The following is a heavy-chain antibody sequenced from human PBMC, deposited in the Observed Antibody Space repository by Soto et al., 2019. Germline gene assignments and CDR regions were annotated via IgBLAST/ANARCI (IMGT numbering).Heavy chain of an antibody. CDR3: AGGLGATAFADWPYSSHP. V-gene: IGHV3-30-3*01. Sequence: QVQLVESGGGVVQPGRSLRLSCAASGFTFSSYAMHWVRQAPGKGLEWVAVISYDGSNKYYADSVKGRFTISRDNSKNTRDLQMERLGSADSALYYCAGGLGATAFADWPYSSHPCGEGTLVTVSS. CDR2: ISYDGSNK. D-gene: IGHD2-15*01. CDR1: GFTFSSYA. J-gene: IGHJ5*02.